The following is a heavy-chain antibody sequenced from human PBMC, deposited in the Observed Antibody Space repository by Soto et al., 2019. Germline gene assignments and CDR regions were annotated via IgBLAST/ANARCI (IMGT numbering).Heavy chain of an antibody. CDR3: ATEEVDYYYRSGYYYFDY. Sequence: QVQLVESGGGVVQPGRSLRLSCAASGFTFSSYAMHWVRLAPGKGLEWMGGSDPEDGETIYAQKYQGRVTMTEDTSTDTVYMELSSLRSEDTAVYYCATEEVDYYYRSGYYYFDYWGQGTLVTVSS. V-gene: IGHV1-24*01. CDR2: SDPEDGET. CDR1: GFTFSSYA. D-gene: IGHD3-22*01. J-gene: IGHJ4*02.